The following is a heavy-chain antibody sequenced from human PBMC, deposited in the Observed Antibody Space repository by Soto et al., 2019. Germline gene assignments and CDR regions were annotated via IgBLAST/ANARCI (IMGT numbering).Heavy chain of an antibody. Sequence: GGSLRLSCAASGFSFSSYAMSWVRQAPGKGLEWVSAISGSGGSTHYADSVKGRFTISRDNSKNTLYLQMNSLRAEDTAVYYCAKEDVDMYNWNYAPALAFDSWGQGTLVTVSS. D-gene: IGHD1-7*01. CDR3: AKEDVDMYNWNYAPALAFDS. J-gene: IGHJ4*02. CDR1: GFSFSSYA. V-gene: IGHV3-23*01. CDR2: ISGSGGST.